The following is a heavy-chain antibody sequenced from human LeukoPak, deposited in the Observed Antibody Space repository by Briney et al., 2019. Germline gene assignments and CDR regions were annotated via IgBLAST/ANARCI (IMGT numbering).Heavy chain of an antibody. CDR3: ARGVGGYYYYYMDV. V-gene: IGHV3-30*01. J-gene: IGHJ6*03. D-gene: IGHD3-10*01. CDR2: ISDDGSNK. Sequence: GGSLRLSCAASGFTFSSYAMHWVRQAPGKGLEWVSVISDDGSNKYYADSVKGRFTISRDNSKNTLYLQMNSLRAEDTAVYYCARGVGGYYYYYMDVWGKGTTVTVSS. CDR1: GFTFSSYA.